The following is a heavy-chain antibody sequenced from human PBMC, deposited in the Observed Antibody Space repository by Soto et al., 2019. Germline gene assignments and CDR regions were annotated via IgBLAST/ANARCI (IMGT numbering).Heavy chain of an antibody. Sequence: PSETVSRTCVASWGSISSGVYSCSWIRQPAGKGLELIGYIYQSVNSYYNPSLKSRVTISVDRSQNQFYLKLSSVPAADTAVYSCASDRTTVTDRHFEYWGQGTMVTVSS. CDR3: ASDRTTVTDRHFEY. V-gene: IGHV4-30-2*01. J-gene: IGHJ4*02. CDR2: IYQSVNS. D-gene: IGHD4-17*01. CDR1: WGSISSGVYS.